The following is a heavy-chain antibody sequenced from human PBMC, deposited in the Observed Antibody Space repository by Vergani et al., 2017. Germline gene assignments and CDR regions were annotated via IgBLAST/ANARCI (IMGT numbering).Heavy chain of an antibody. J-gene: IGHJ6*02. CDR3: AREGSGSYYNYYYGMDV. CDR1: GYDFTNYG. V-gene: IGHV1-18*01. CDR2: ISAYNGNT. D-gene: IGHD3-10*01. Sequence: QVQLVQSGPEVKKPGASVKVSCKASGYDFTNYGLGWVRQAPGQGLEWMGWISAYNGNTKYAQKFQGRVSVTTDTSTTTVYMELRRLTSDDTAVYYCAREGSGSYYNYYYGMDVWGQGTTVTVSS.